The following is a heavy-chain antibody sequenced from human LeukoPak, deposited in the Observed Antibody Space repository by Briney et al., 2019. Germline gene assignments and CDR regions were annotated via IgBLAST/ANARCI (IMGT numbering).Heavy chain of an antibody. V-gene: IGHV3-11*04. Sequence: PGGSLRLSCAASGFTFHDFYMIWIRQAPGKGLEWVSHISSSGAIIYYADSVKGRFTISRDNAKNSLYLQMNNLRAEDTAVYYCAKDRWCSSTSCPSGYWGQGTLVTVSS. CDR3: AKDRWCSSTSCPSGY. CDR2: ISSSGAII. J-gene: IGHJ4*02. D-gene: IGHD2-2*01. CDR1: GFTFHDFY.